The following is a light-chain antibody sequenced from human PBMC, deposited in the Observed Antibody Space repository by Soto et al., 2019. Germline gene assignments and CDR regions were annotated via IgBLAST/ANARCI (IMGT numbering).Light chain of an antibody. CDR1: QTISSW. CDR3: QHYNSYSEE. CDR2: KAS. J-gene: IGKJ1*01. V-gene: IGKV1-5*03. Sequence: DIQMTQSPSTLSGSVGDRVTITCRASQTISSWLAWYQQKPGKAPKLLIYKASTLKSGVPSRFSGSGSGTEFTLTISSLPPDDFATYYCQHYNSYSEEFGQGTQV.